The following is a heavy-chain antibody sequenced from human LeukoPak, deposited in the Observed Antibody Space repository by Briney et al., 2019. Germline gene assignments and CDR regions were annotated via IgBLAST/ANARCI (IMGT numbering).Heavy chain of an antibody. J-gene: IGHJ4*02. V-gene: IGHV3-21*01. CDR3: ARALYVETHFDY. CDR1: GFTFSSYA. CDR2: ISSSSSYI. Sequence: PGGSLRLSCAASGFTFSSYAMSWVRQAPGKGLEWVSSISSSSSYIYYADSVKGRFTISRDNAKNSLYLQMNSLRAEDTAVYYCARALYVETHFDYWGQGTLVTVSS. D-gene: IGHD2-15*01.